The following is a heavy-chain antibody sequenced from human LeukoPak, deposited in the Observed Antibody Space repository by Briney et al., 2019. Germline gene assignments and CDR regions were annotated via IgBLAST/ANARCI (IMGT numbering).Heavy chain of an antibody. J-gene: IGHJ5*02. D-gene: IGHD3-22*01. V-gene: IGHV3-74*01. CDR3: ARDLGQYYDTSDNWFDP. CDR1: GFSFSNYG. Sequence: GGSLRLSCAASGFSFSNYGMNWVRQAPGKGLVWVSRINSDGINTSYADSVKGRFTISRDNAKNTLNLQMNSLRAEDTAVYYCARDLGQYYDTSDNWFDPWGQGTLVTVSS. CDR2: INSDGINT.